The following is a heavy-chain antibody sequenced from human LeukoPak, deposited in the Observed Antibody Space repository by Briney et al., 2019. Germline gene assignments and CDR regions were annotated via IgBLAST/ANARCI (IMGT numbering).Heavy chain of an antibody. D-gene: IGHD3-10*02. V-gene: IGHV3-7*01. Sequence: GGSLRLSCAASRFTFRSYWMTWVRQAPGKGLEWVASVKEDGTEKYYVDSVKGRFTISRDNAKNSLYLQMNSLRAEDTAVYYCAELGITMIGGVWGKGTTVTISS. CDR2: VKEDGTEK. CDR1: RFTFRSYW. J-gene: IGHJ6*04. CDR3: AELGITMIGGV.